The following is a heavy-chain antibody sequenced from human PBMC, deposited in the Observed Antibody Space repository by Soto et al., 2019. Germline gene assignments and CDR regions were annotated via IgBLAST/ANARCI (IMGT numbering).Heavy chain of an antibody. CDR2: IYYSGST. J-gene: IGHJ5*02. CDR3: ARSVFP. Sequence: QVQLQESGPGLVKPSQTLSLTCTVSGGSISSGGYYWSWIRQHPGKGLEWIGYIYYSGSTYYNPSLKNRPTITLDTSKNPFPLTLSSVTAADTAVYYCARSVFPWGQGTLVTVSS. V-gene: IGHV4-31*03. CDR1: GGSISSGGYY.